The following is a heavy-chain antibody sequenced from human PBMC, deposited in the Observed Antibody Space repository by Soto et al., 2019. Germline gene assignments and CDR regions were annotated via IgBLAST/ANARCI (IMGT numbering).Heavy chain of an antibody. CDR2: IYYRGTT. CDR3: ARGGGSPYHDHEFDY. D-gene: IGHD2-2*01. CDR1: GVSTSNHY. V-gene: IGHV4-59*11. J-gene: IGHJ4*02. Sequence: QVQLQESGPGLVKPSETLSLTCSVSGVSTSNHYWTWIRKPRGQGPEWIGCIYYRGTTNYNASLNSRVTRSLATSKNQFSLKSTSVTTADTAVYYCARGGGSPYHDHEFDYWGQGILVTVSS.